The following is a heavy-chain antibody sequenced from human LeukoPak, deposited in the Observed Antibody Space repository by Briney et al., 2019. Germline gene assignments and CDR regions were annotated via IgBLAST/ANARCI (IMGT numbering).Heavy chain of an antibody. J-gene: IGHJ4*02. Sequence: GGSLRLSCAASGFTFSSYAMSWVRQAPGKGLEWVSVIYSGGKTFYADSVKGRFTISRDNSKNTLYLQMNSLRAEDTAVYYCARGDPGAYWGQGTLVTVSS. CDR1: GFTFSSYA. CDR2: IYSGGKT. CDR3: ARGDPGAY. D-gene: IGHD2-21*02. V-gene: IGHV3-23*03.